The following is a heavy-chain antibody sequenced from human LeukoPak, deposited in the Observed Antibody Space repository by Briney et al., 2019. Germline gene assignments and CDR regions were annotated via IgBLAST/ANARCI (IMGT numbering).Heavy chain of an antibody. J-gene: IGHJ4*02. CDR1: GGSISSGTYY. CDR2: IYYSGST. Sequence: SETLSLTCIVSGGSISSGTYYWGWIRQPPGKGLEWIGSIYYSGSTNYNPSLKSRVTISVDTSKNQFSLKLSSVTAADTAVYYCARELEMATPDYWGQGTLVTVSS. CDR3: ARELEMATPDY. V-gene: IGHV4-39*07. D-gene: IGHD5-24*01.